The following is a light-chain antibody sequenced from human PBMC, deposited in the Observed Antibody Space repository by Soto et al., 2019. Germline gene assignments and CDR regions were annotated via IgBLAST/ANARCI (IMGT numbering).Light chain of an antibody. CDR2: GAS. CDR3: QQYGSSPPLT. V-gene: IGKV3-20*01. Sequence: EIVLTQSPGTLSLSPGERATLSCRASQSVSSSYLAWYQQKPDQPPRLLIYGASSRATGIPDRFSGSGSGTDFTLTISRLEPEDFAVYYYQQYGSSPPLTFGGGTKVEIK. CDR1: QSVSSSY. J-gene: IGKJ4*01.